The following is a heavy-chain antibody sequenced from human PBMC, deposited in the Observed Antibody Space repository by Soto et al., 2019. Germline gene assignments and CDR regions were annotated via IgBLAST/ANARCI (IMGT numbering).Heavy chain of an antibody. J-gene: IGHJ3*02. Sequence: PSETLSLTCTVSGGSISSYYWSWIRQPPGKGLEWIGYIYYSGSTNYNPSLKSRVTISVDTSKNQFSLKLSSVTAADTAVYYCARDQKGCGGWYCGGDAIDIWGQGTMVTVSS. CDR1: GGSISSYY. CDR3: ARDQKGCGGWYCGGDAIDI. D-gene: IGHD6-19*01. CDR2: IYYSGST. V-gene: IGHV4-59*01.